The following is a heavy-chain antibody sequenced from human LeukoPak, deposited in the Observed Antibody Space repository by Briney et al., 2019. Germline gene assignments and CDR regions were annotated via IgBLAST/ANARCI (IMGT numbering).Heavy chain of an antibody. CDR1: GFTFDDYA. CDR3: ARGTIFGTYGAPFDY. V-gene: IGHV3-30*01. D-gene: IGHD3-16*01. Sequence: GGSLRLSCAASGFTFDDYAMHWVRQAPGKGLEWVAVISYDGISKYYAASVKGRFTISRDNSKNTLYLQMNSLRAEDTAVYFCARGTIFGTYGAPFDYWGQGTLVTVSS. CDR2: ISYDGISK. J-gene: IGHJ4*02.